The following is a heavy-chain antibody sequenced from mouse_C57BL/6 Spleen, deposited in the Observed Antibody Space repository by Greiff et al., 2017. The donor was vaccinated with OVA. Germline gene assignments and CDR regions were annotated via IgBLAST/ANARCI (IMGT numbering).Heavy chain of an antibody. J-gene: IGHJ2*01. V-gene: IGHV5-17*01. Sequence: EVKVVESGGGLVKPGGSLKLSCAASGFTFSDYGMHWVRPAPEKGLEWVAYISSGSSTIYYAATVTGRFTISRDNAKNTLFLQMTSLRSEDTAMYYCARLYFDYWGQGTTLTVSS. CDR3: ARLYFDY. CDR1: GFTFSDYG. CDR2: ISSGSSTI.